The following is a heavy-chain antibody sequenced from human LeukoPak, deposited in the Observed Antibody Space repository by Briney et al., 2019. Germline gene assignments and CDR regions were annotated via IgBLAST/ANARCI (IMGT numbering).Heavy chain of an antibody. J-gene: IGHJ3*02. D-gene: IGHD3-22*01. Sequence: SETLSLTCTVSGGSISSSSYYWSWIRQPPGKGLEWIGYIYYSGSTYYNPSLKSRVTISGDTSKNQFSLKLSSVTAADTAVYYCARHDSSGPYNVFDIWGQGTMVTVSS. V-gene: IGHV4-39*01. CDR1: GGSISSSSYY. CDR2: IYYSGST. CDR3: ARHDSSGPYNVFDI.